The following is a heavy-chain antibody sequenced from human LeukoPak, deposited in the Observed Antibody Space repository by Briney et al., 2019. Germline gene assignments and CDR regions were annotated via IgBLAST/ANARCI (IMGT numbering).Heavy chain of an antibody. V-gene: IGHV3-74*01. D-gene: IGHD3-22*01. CDR2: INSDGSYT. CDR3: ARDHGTSYYYDSSGPLI. J-gene: IGHJ3*02. Sequence: GGSLRLSCAASGFTFSSYWMHWVRQAPGKGLVWVSRINSDGSYTIYADSVKGRFTISRDNAKNTLYLQMNSLRAEDTAVYYCARDHGTSYYYDSSGPLIWGQGTMVTVSS. CDR1: GFTFSSYW.